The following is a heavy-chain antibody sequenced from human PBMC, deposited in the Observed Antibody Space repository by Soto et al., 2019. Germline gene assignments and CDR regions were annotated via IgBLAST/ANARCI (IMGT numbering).Heavy chain of an antibody. J-gene: IGHJ4*02. Sequence: GGSLRLSCAASGFTFSSYSMNWVRQAPGKGLEWVSSISSSSSYIYYADSGKGRFTISRDNAKNSLYLQMDSLRPEDPAVYYCARDLTQPELNWGQGTLVTVSS. CDR3: ARDLTQPELN. V-gene: IGHV3-21*01. CDR1: GFTFSSYS. D-gene: IGHD1-26*01. CDR2: ISSSSSYI.